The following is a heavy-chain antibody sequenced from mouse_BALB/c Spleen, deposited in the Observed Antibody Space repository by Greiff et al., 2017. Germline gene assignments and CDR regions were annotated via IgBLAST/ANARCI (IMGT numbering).Heavy chain of an antibody. CDR2: IYPGGGYT. CDR1: GYTFTNYW. D-gene: IGHD2-3*01. V-gene: IGHV1-63*02. J-gene: IGHJ1*01. Sequence: QVQLKESGAELVRPGTSVKISCKASGYTFTNYWLGWVKQRPGHGLEWIGDIYPGGGYTNYNEKFKGKATLTADTSSSTAYMQLSSLTSEDSAVYFCAREDGYSLWYFDVWGAGTTVTVSS. CDR3: AREDGYSLWYFDV.